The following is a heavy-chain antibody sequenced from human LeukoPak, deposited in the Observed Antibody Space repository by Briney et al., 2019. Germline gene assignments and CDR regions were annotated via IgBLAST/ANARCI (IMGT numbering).Heavy chain of an antibody. CDR2: IYYSGST. Sequence: PSETLSLXCTVSGGSISSSTYYWGWIRQPPGKGLEWIGSIYYSGSTYYNPSLKSRVTISVDMSKNHFSLKLSSVTAADTAVYYCARQDYDSSGYYSLNYFDYWGQGTLVTVSS. CDR1: GGSISSSTYY. J-gene: IGHJ4*02. V-gene: IGHV4-39*01. CDR3: ARQDYDSSGYYSLNYFDY. D-gene: IGHD3-22*01.